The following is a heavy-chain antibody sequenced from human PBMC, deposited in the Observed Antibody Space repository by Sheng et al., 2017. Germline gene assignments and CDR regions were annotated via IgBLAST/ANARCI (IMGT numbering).Heavy chain of an antibody. Sequence: EVQLVESGGGLVQPGGSLRLSCAASGFTFSGYEMNWVRQAPGKGLDWVSYISSSGNTIFYAASVKGRFTISRDNAKNSLFLQMNSLTAEDTAIYYCARGGGGWSHDAFDIWGQGTMVTVSS. D-gene: IGHD2-15*01. J-gene: IGHJ3*02. CDR3: ARGGGGWSHDAFDI. CDR2: ISSSGNTI. V-gene: IGHV3-48*03. CDR1: GFTFSGYE.